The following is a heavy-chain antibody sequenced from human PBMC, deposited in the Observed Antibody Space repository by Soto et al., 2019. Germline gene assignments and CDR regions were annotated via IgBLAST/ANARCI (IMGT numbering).Heavy chain of an antibody. J-gene: IGHJ6*02. CDR2: ISYDGSNK. Sequence: QVQLVESGGGVVQPGRSLRLSCAASGFTFSAHAMHWVRQAPGKGLEWVAIISYDGSNKYNGDSVKGRFTISRDNSKNTLYLQMNSLRGEDTAVYYCARDQGTYCSSISCFYYYGMDVWGQGPRSPSP. D-gene: IGHD2-2*01. CDR3: ARDQGTYCSSISCFYYYGMDV. V-gene: IGHV3-30-3*01. CDR1: GFTFSAHA.